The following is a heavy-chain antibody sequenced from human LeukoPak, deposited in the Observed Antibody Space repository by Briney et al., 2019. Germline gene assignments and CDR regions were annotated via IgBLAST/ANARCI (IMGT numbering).Heavy chain of an antibody. CDR3: TTDPGNYEIF. Sequence: PGGSLRLSCAASGLTFTNAWMSWVRQAPGKGLEWVGRIKSKTDGGTVDYAPPVKGRFTISRDDSRNTLSLEMNFLKTDDTAVYYCTTDPGNYEIFWGQGTLVSVSS. V-gene: IGHV3-15*01. CDR2: IKSKTDGGTV. D-gene: IGHD4-11*01. CDR1: GLTFTNAW. J-gene: IGHJ4*02.